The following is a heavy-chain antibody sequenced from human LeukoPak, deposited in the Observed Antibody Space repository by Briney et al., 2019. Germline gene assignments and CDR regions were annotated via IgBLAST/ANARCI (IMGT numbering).Heavy chain of an antibody. J-gene: IGHJ3*02. V-gene: IGHV1-8*03. D-gene: IGHD3-22*01. CDR3: ARINRPLYYYDSSGYYNHDDAFDI. Sequence: ASVKVSCKASGYTFTSYDINWVRQATGQGLEWMGWMNPNSGNTGYAQKFQGRVTITRNTSISTAYMELSSLRSEDTAVYYCARINRPLYYYDSSGYYNHDDAFDIWGQGTMVTVSS. CDR1: GYTFTSYD. CDR2: MNPNSGNT.